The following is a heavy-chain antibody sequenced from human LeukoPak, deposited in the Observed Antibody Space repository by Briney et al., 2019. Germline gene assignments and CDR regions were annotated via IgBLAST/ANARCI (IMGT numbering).Heavy chain of an antibody. CDR2: IYYTGST. Sequence: SETLSLTCTVSGGSISSGGYYWSWIRQHPGKGLEWIAYIYYTGSTYHNPSLKSRLTISVDTSKNHFSLRLSSMTAADTAVYYCARVPSVIDAFDIWGQGTMVTVSS. CDR3: ARVPSVIDAFDI. CDR1: GGSISSGGYY. D-gene: IGHD2-21*01. V-gene: IGHV4-31*03. J-gene: IGHJ3*02.